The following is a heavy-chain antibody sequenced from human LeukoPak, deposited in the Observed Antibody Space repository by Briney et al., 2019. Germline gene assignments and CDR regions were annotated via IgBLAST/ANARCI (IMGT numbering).Heavy chain of an antibody. V-gene: IGHV3-48*03. CDR1: GFDLNTYE. CDR3: ARGDPHADL. J-gene: IGHJ5*02. Sequence: GGSLRLSCAASGFDLNTYEMNWVRQAPGKGLEWIADITIGGHTKNYADSVKGRFTISRDNAGTSLYLQMNSLRVEDTAVYYCARGDPHADLWGQGTLVTVSS. CDR2: ITIGGHTK.